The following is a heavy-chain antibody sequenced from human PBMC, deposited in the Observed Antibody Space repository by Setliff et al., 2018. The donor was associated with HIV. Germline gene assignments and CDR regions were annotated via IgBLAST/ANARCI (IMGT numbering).Heavy chain of an antibody. V-gene: IGHV1-18*01. Sequence: GASLTVSCKASGYSLSTYAISWVRQAPGQGLEWMGWIDSNNGNRNFAQKFRGRVTMTTDISTNTAYMEVRSLSFDDTAVYYCVRLTADRTNYYYYMDVWGKGTTVTVSS. D-gene: IGHD2-8*01. CDR2: IDSNNGNR. CDR1: GYSLSTYA. CDR3: VRLTADRTNYYYYMDV. J-gene: IGHJ6*03.